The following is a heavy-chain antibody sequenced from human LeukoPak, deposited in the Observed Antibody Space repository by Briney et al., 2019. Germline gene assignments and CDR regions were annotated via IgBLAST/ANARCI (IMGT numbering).Heavy chain of an antibody. J-gene: IGHJ6*02. Sequence: GASVKVSCKVSGYTLTELSMHWVRQAPGKGLEWMGGFDPEDGETIYAQKFQGRVTMTEDTSTDTAYMELSSLRSEDTAVYYCATGGYSYGYTPTSNYYYGMDVWGQGTTVTVSS. CDR1: GYTLTELS. V-gene: IGHV1-24*01. CDR3: ATGGYSYGYTPTSNYYYGMDV. D-gene: IGHD5-18*01. CDR2: FDPEDGET.